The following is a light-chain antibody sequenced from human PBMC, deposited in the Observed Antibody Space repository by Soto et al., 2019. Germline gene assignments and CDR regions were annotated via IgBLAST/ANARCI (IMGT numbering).Light chain of an antibody. Sequence: QSVLTQPASVSGSPGQSITISCTGTSSDVGVYNYVSWYQHHPGKAPKLMIYEVNHRPSGVSNRFSGSKSGNTASLTISGLQAEDEADYYCSSYTSSSTLVVFGGGTKVTVL. J-gene: IGLJ2*01. CDR1: SSDVGVYNY. CDR3: SSYTSSSTLVV. V-gene: IGLV2-14*01. CDR2: EVN.